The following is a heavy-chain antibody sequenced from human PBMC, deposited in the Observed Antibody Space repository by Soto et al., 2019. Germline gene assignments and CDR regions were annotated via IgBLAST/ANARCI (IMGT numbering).Heavy chain of an antibody. D-gene: IGHD3-9*01. Sequence: ASVKVSCKASGGTFSSYAISWVRQAPGQGLEWMGGIIPIFGTANYAQKFQGRVTITADESTSTAYMELSSLRSEDTAVYYCARADSYYDILTGYYNRSHYYGMDVWGQGTTVTVSS. V-gene: IGHV1-69*13. CDR2: IIPIFGTA. CDR3: ARADSYYDILTGYYNRSHYYGMDV. CDR1: GGTFSSYA. J-gene: IGHJ6*02.